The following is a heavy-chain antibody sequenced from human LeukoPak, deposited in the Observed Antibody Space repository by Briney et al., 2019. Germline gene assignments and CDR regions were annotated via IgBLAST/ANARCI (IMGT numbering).Heavy chain of an antibody. CDR3: ARRAAATLGFDY. J-gene: IGHJ4*02. CDR2: IWYDGSNK. CDR1: GFTFSSYG. Sequence: GGPLRLSCAASGFTFSSYGMHWVRQAPGKGLEWVAVIWYDGSNKYYADSVKGRFTIPRDNSKNTLYLQMNSLRAEDTAVYYCARRAAATLGFDYWGQGTLVTVSS. V-gene: IGHV3-33*01. D-gene: IGHD6-13*01.